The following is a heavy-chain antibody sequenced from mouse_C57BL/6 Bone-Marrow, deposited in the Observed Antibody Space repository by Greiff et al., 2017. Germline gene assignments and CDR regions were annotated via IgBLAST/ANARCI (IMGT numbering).Heavy chain of an antibody. CDR2: IRSKSNNYET. D-gene: IGHD2-3*01. V-gene: IGHV10-1*01. Sequence: EVQRVESGGGLVQPTGSLKLSCAASGFSFNTYAMNWVRQAPGKGLEWVARIRSKSNNYETYYADSVKDRFTISRDDSESRLDLIMNNMKTEDTAMYYYWRHGPDVYYEYIDVWGTGTTVTVSS. J-gene: IGHJ1*03. CDR3: WRHGPDVYYEYIDV. CDR1: GFSFNTYA.